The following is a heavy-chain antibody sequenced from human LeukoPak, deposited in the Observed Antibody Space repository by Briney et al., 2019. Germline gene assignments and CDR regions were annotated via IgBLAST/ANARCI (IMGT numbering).Heavy chain of an antibody. Sequence: WASVKVSCKASGYTFTSYAIQWVRQAPGQRLEWMGWINAGNGDTKYSQKFQGRVTITRDTSASTAYMELSSLRPEDTAVYYCTTWQGSMETMVRDSWGQGTLVTVSS. CDR2: INAGNGDT. CDR1: GYTFTSYA. V-gene: IGHV1-3*01. J-gene: IGHJ4*02. D-gene: IGHD3-10*01. CDR3: TTWQGSMETMVRDS.